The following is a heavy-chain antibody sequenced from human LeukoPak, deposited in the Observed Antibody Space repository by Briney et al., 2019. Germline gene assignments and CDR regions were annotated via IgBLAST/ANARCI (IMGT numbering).Heavy chain of an antibody. CDR2: ISSSSSYT. CDR1: GGSFSGYY. V-gene: IGHV3-11*06. Sequence: LSLTCAVYGGSFSGYYWSWIRQAPGKGLEWVSYISSSSSYTNYADSVKGRFTISRDNAKNSLYLQMNSLRAEDTAVYYCARDGYSLIDYWGQGTLVTVSS. CDR3: ARDGYSLIDY. J-gene: IGHJ4*02. D-gene: IGHD5-18*01.